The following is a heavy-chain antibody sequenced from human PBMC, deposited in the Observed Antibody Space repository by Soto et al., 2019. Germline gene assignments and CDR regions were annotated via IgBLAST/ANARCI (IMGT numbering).Heavy chain of an antibody. CDR1: GFTFSSYS. Sequence: EVQLVESGGGLVKPGGSLRLSCAASGFTFSSYSMNWVRQAPGKGLEWVSSISSSSSYIYYADSVKGRFTISRDNAKNSLYLQLNSVRAEDTAVYYCANGYSSSPVDYWGQGTLVTVSS. J-gene: IGHJ4*02. D-gene: IGHD6-13*01. V-gene: IGHV3-21*01. CDR2: ISSSSSYI. CDR3: ANGYSSSPVDY.